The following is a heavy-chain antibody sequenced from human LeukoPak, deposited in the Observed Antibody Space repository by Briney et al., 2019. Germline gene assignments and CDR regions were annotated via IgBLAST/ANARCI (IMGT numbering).Heavy chain of an antibody. CDR1: GGSFSGYY. CDR3: ARGRGNMVTADY. D-gene: IGHD5-18*01. Sequence: SETLSLTCAVYGGSFSGYYWSWIRQPPGKGLEWIGEINHSGSTNYNPSLKSRVTISVDTSKNQFSLKLSSVTAADTAVYYCARGRGNMVTADYWGQGTLVTVSS. CDR2: INHSGST. J-gene: IGHJ4*02. V-gene: IGHV4-34*01.